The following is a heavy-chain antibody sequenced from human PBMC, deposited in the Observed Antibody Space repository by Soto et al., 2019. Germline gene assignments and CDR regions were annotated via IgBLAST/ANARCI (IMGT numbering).Heavy chain of an antibody. J-gene: IGHJ4*02. Sequence: EVQLVESGGGWVQPGRSLRLSCAASGFTFDVYAMHWVRQAPGKGLEWVSGINYNSGSVGYADSVKGRFTISRDNAKNSPHLQMNSLRAEDTAVYYCAKDISLRGWVYLVVEYWGKGNLVTVSP. CDR2: INYNSGSV. CDR1: GFTFDVYA. V-gene: IGHV3-9*01. CDR3: AKDISLRGWVYLVVEY. D-gene: IGHD6-13*01.